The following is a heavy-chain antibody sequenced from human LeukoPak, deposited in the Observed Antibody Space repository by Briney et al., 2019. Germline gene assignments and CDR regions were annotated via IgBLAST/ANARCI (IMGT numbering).Heavy chain of an antibody. J-gene: IGHJ4*02. Sequence: SETLSLTCTVSGGSISSGDYYWSWIRQPPGKGLEWIGYIYYSGSTSYTPSLKSRVTISVDTSKNQFSLKLSSVTAADTAVYYCAREGLEPLPYYFDYWGQGTLVTVSS. CDR1: GGSISSGDYY. V-gene: IGHV4-30-4*08. CDR3: AREGLEPLPYYFDY. CDR2: IYYSGST. D-gene: IGHD1-1*01.